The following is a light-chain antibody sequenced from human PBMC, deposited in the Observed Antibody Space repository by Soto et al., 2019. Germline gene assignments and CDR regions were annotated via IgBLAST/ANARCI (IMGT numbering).Light chain of an antibody. J-gene: IGKJ3*01. CDR3: QHYGTSAL. CDR2: GAS. CDR1: QSVSSSY. Sequence: EIVLTQSPGTLSLSPGERATLSCRASQSVSSSYLAWYQQKPGQAPRLVIYGASSRATGIPDRFSVSASGTDFTLTISRLEPEDFAVYYCQHYGTSALFGPGTKVDIK. V-gene: IGKV3-20*01.